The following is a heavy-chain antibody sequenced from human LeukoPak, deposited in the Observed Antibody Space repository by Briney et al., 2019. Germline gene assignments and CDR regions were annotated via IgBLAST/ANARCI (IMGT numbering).Heavy chain of an antibody. CDR2: ISDNGGMT. Sequence: GGSLRLSCAASGFTFSSYGMRWVRQAPGKGLEYLSGISDNGGMTFYADSVKGRFTISRDNSKNTLYLQMNSLRAEDTAVYYCARVDSSGWLIYGMDVWGQGTTVTVSS. V-gene: IGHV3-64*04. CDR1: GFTFSSYG. J-gene: IGHJ6*02. D-gene: IGHD6-19*01. CDR3: ARVDSSGWLIYGMDV.